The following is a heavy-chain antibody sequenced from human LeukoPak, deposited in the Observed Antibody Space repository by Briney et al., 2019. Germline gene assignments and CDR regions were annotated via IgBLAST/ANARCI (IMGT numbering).Heavy chain of an antibody. D-gene: IGHD2-15*01. Sequence: ASVKVSCKASGYTFTSYDINWVRQAPGQGLEWMGWINPNSGGTNYAQKFQGRVIMTRDTSISTAYMELSRLRSDDTAVYYCARGGVDIVDPMDVWGQGTTVTVSS. V-gene: IGHV1-2*02. CDR3: ARGGVDIVDPMDV. CDR2: INPNSGGT. J-gene: IGHJ6*02. CDR1: GYTFTSYD.